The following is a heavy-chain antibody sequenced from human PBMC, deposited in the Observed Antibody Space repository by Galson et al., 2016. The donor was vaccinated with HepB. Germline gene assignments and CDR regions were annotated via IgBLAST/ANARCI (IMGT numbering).Heavy chain of an antibody. CDR1: GQSLQDSKVG. Sequence: PALVKPTQTLTLTCTVSGQSLQDSKVGVGWIRQPPGKAPEWLGIIYWDDDRRYSPSLKNRISTAQDMSKNEVVLTLANVEPGDTGTYYCARRLDSSGEPCFDYWGQGILVTVAS. CDR2: IYWDDDR. D-gene: IGHD1-26*01. V-gene: IGHV2-5*02. J-gene: IGHJ4*02. CDR3: ARRLDSSGEPCFDY.